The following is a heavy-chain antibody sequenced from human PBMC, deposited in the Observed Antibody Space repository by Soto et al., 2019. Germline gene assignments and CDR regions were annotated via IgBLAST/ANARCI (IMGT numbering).Heavy chain of an antibody. Sequence: AGGSLSLSCAASGFTFSSYAMSWVRQAPGKGLEWVSAISGSGGSTYYADFVKGRFTISRDNSKNTLYLQMNSMRDEDTAVYYCAKDYRDCSSTSCYTGYYYYGMDVWGQGTTVTVSS. J-gene: IGHJ6*02. V-gene: IGHV3-23*01. D-gene: IGHD2-2*02. CDR2: ISGSGGST. CDR3: AKDYRDCSSTSCYTGYYYYGMDV. CDR1: GFTFSSYA.